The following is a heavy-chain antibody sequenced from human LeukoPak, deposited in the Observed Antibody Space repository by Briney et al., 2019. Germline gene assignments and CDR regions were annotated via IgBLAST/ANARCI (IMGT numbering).Heavy chain of an antibody. V-gene: IGHV3-64*01. CDR1: GFTFSSYA. J-gene: IGHJ4*02. D-gene: IGHD3-10*01. CDR3: ARGGLLWFGELLYGFDY. Sequence: PGGSLRLSCAASGFTFSSYAMHWVRQAPGRGLEYVSAISSNGGSTYYANSVKGRFTISRDNSKNTLYLQMGSLRAEDMAVYYCARGGLLWFGELLYGFDYWGQGTLVTVSS. CDR2: ISSNGGST.